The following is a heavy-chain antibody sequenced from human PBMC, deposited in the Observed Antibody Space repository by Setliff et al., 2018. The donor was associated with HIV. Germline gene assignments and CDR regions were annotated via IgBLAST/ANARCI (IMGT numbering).Heavy chain of an antibody. CDR3: ATLSGPVDH. CDR2: INHAGST. J-gene: IGHJ4*02. D-gene: IGHD3-3*01. CDR1: GASFSGYF. V-gene: IGHV4-34*01. Sequence: TLSLTCTLYGASFSGYFWSWIRQPPGKGLEWIGEINHAGSTNFNPSLKGRVTISVDMSKRQFSLHLTSVTAADTAVYYCATLSGPVDHWGQGTLVTVSS.